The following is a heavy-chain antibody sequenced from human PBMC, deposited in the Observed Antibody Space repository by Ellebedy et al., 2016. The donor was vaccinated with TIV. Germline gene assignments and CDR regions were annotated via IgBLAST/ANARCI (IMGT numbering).Heavy chain of an antibody. CDR1: GFTFSSYA. CDR2: ISGSGGST. D-gene: IGHD3-9*01. J-gene: IGHJ5*02. Sequence: PGGSLRLSCAASGFTFSSYAMSWVRQAPGKGLEWVSAISGSGGSTYYADSVKGRFTISRDNSKNTLYLQMNSLRAEDTAVYYCAKDGRLRYFDWSWRGNWFDPWGQGTLVTVSS. V-gene: IGHV3-23*01. CDR3: AKDGRLRYFDWSWRGNWFDP.